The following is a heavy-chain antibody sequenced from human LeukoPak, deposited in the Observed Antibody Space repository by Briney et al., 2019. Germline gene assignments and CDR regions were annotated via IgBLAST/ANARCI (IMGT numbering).Heavy chain of an antibody. J-gene: IGHJ6*03. CDR1: GYTFTASY. V-gene: IGHV1-2*02. CDR2: INLNSGGT. Sequence: GASVKVSFKASGYTFTASYMHWVRQAPGQRLEWMAWINLNSGGTHYAPKFQDRVTVTRDTSISTAYMDLSRLTSDDTAVYYCARGDFYYYYMDVWGKGTTVTISS. CDR3: ARGDFYYYYMDV.